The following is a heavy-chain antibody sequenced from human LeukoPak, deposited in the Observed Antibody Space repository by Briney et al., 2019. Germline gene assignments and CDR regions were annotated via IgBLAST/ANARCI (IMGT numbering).Heavy chain of an antibody. V-gene: IGHV1-8*03. CDR1: GYTFTSYG. D-gene: IGHD6-13*01. Sequence: ASVKVSCKASGYTFTSYGISWVRQATGQGLEWMGWMNPNSGNTGYAQKFQGRVTITRNTSISTAYMELSSLRPEDTAVYYCARTKQLDPDYWGQGTLVTVSS. CDR2: MNPNSGNT. J-gene: IGHJ4*02. CDR3: ARTKQLDPDY.